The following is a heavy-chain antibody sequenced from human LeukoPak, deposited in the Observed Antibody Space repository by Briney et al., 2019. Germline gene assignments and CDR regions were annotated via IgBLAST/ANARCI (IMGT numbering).Heavy chain of an antibody. J-gene: IGHJ4*02. CDR3: AKDLSNWNYRGGDS. CDR2: ISSSGSNT. D-gene: IGHD1-7*01. Sequence: PGGSLRLSCAVSGFTFSSYAMHWVRQAPGKGLEWVSAISSSGSNTYYADSVKGRFTISRDNSKNTLYLQMRSLRAEDTAVYYCAKDLSNWNYRGGDSWGQGTLVTVSS. CDR1: GFTFSSYA. V-gene: IGHV3-23*01.